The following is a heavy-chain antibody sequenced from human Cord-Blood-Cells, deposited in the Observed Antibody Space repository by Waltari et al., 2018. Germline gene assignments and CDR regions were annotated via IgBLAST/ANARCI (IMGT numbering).Heavy chain of an antibody. V-gene: IGHV3-33*01. CDR3: ARDQRWLQLDHFFDY. J-gene: IGHJ4*02. Sequence: QVQLVESGGGVVQPGRSLRLSCAASGFTFSSYGMHWVRQAPGKGLEWVAVIWYDGSNKYYADSVKGRFTISRDNSKNTLYLQMNSLRAEDTAVYYCARDQRWLQLDHFFDYWGQGTLVTVSS. CDR2: IWYDGSNK. CDR1: GFTFSSYG. D-gene: IGHD5-12*01.